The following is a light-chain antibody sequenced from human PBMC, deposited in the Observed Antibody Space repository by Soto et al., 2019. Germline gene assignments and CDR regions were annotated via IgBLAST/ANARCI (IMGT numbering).Light chain of an antibody. Sequence: EIAMPQSPPTLPVAPGKPASMSCRSSQSLLYNNTFNYLDWYLQKPGQSPPLLIYLGSTRASGVPDRFSGSGSGTDFSLKISRVEAEDVGTYYCMQALQSLTFGQGTRLEIK. CDR3: MQALQSLT. CDR1: QSLLYNNTFNY. V-gene: IGKV2-28*01. CDR2: LGS. J-gene: IGKJ5*01.